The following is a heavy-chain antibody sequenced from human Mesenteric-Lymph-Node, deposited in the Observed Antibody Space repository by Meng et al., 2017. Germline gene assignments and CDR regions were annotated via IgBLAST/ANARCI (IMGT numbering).Heavy chain of an antibody. CDR3: ARAEYYNWFDP. Sequence: HVQARASGPGLVQPSQSLSRNWTVSGGSMSSGDYFWNWIRQPPGKGLEWIGYIYYSGNTYYNPSLKSRVTISIDTSKNQFSLKLSSVTAADTAVYYCARAEYYNWFDPWGQGTLVTVSS. J-gene: IGHJ5*02. CDR2: IYYSGNT. CDR1: GGSMSSGDYF. V-gene: IGHV4-30-4*01. D-gene: IGHD1-14*01.